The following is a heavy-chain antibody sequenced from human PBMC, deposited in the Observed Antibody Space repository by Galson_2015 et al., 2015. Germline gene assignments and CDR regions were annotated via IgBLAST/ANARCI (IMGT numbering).Heavy chain of an antibody. J-gene: IGHJ5*02. V-gene: IGHV1-58*01. CDR2: IVVGSGNT. CDR1: GFTFTSSA. CDR3: AASVPMTTVTTVSFDP. D-gene: IGHD4-17*01. Sequence: SVKVSCKASGFTFTSSAVQWVRQARGQRLEWIGWIVVGSGNTNYAQKFQERVTITRDMSTSTAYMELSSLRSEDTAVYYCAASVPMTTVTTVSFDPWGQGTLVTVSS.